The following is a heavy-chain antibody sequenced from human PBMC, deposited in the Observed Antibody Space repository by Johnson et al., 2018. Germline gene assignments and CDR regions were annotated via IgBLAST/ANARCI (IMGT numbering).Heavy chain of an antibody. V-gene: IGHV3-7*01. Sequence: VQLVESGGGLVQPGGSLRLSCAASGFIFPNYWMSWVRQAPGKGLEWVANIRQDGSDKYYVDSMKGRFTISRDNAKNSVSLQMNSLTPEDMAIYYCVRSDWGSIDYGGRGTLVIVSS. CDR3: VRSDWGSIDY. CDR1: GFIFPNYW. CDR2: IRQDGSDK. J-gene: IGHJ4*02. D-gene: IGHD7-27*01.